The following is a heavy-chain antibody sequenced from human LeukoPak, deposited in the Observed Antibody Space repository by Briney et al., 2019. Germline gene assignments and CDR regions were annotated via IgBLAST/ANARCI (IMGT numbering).Heavy chain of an antibody. CDR1: GFTFSSYG. Sequence: PGGSLRLSCAASGFTFSSYGMHWVCQAPGKGLEWVAVISYDGSNKYYADSVKGRFTISRDNSKNTLYLQMNSLRAEDTAVYYCARALAAAVFDYWGQGTLVTVSS. CDR3: ARALAAAVFDY. V-gene: IGHV3-30*03. D-gene: IGHD6-13*01. CDR2: ISYDGSNK. J-gene: IGHJ4*02.